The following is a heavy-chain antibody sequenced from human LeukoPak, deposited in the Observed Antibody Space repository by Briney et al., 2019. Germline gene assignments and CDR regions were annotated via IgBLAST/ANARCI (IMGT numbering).Heavy chain of an antibody. Sequence: ASVKVSCKASGYTFTGYYMHWVRQAPGQGLEWMGWINPNSGGTNYAQKFQGRVTMTRDTSISTAYMELSRLRSDGTAVYYCARDRCSSPSCYPFDYWGQGTLVTVSS. CDR3: ARDRCSSPSCYPFDY. CDR2: INPNSGGT. CDR1: GYTFTGYY. J-gene: IGHJ4*02. D-gene: IGHD2-2*01. V-gene: IGHV1-2*02.